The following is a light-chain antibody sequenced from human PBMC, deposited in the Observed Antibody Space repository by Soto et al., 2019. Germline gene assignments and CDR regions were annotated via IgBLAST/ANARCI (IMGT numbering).Light chain of an antibody. CDR3: TSYTTSSTVV. J-gene: IGLJ2*01. CDR1: SSDVGVFHY. Sequence: QSVLTQPASVSGSPGQSITLSCTGTSSDVGVFHYVSWYQQHPGKAPKLIIYEVNNRPSGVSNRFSGSKSGNTASLTISGLLAEDEADYYCTSYTTSSTVVFGGGTKLTVL. V-gene: IGLV2-14*01. CDR2: EVN.